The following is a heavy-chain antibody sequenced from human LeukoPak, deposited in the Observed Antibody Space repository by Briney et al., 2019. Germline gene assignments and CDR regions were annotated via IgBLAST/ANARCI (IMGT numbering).Heavy chain of an antibody. J-gene: IGHJ2*01. Sequence: SETLSLTCTVSGGSISSYYWSWIRQPAGKGLEWIGRIYTSGSTNYNPSLKSRVTMSVDTSKNQFSLKLSSVTAADTAVYYCARVPMYYDILTGYYNVWYFDLWGRGTLVTVSS. D-gene: IGHD3-9*01. CDR1: GGSISSYY. CDR2: IYTSGST. V-gene: IGHV4-4*07. CDR3: ARVPMYYDILTGYYNVWYFDL.